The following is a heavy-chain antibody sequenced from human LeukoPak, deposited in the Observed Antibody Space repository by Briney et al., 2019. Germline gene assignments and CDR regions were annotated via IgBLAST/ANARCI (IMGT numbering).Heavy chain of an antibody. CDR3: ARVGYSYAWGPVDY. CDR1: GFAFDDSA. V-gene: IGHV3-9*01. J-gene: IGHJ4*02. D-gene: IGHD5-18*01. Sequence: GGSLRLSCAASGFAFDDSAMHWVRQVPGKGLEWVSGIYWNSGLIGYVDSVKGRFTISRSNAKNTVYLQMNSLRAEDTALYYCARVGYSYAWGPVDYWGQGTLVTVSS. CDR2: IYWNSGLI.